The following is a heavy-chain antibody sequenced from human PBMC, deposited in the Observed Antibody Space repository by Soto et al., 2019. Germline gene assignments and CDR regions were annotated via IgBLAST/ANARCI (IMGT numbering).Heavy chain of an antibody. CDR3: AGGHYRIDY. V-gene: IGHV3-33*01. CDR2: TWYDGSQK. J-gene: IGHJ4*02. CDR1: GFTFRSYG. Sequence: QVQLVESGGGVVQPGRSLRLSCVASGFTFRSYGMHWVRQAPGKGLEWVAVTWYDGSQKYYADSVKGRFTISRDNSKNTLYLQMNSMGAEDTAVYYCAGGHYRIDYWGQGTLVTVSS. D-gene: IGHD4-4*01.